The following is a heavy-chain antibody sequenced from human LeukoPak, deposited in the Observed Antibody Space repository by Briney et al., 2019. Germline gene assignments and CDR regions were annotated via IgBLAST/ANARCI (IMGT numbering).Heavy chain of an antibody. Sequence: GESLKISCKGSGYSFSSYWIGWVRQMPGKVLEWMGMIYPGDSDTRYSPSFQGQVTISADKSISTAYLQWSSLKASDTAMYYCARRAYCGGDCYLDCWGQGTLITASS. V-gene: IGHV5-51*01. CDR2: IYPGDSDT. D-gene: IGHD2-21*02. CDR3: ARRAYCGGDCYLDC. CDR1: GYSFSSYW. J-gene: IGHJ4*02.